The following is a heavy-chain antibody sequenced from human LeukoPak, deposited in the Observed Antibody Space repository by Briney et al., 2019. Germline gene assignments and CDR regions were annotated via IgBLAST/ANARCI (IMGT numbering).Heavy chain of an antibody. Sequence: SETLSLTCSVSGVSIRSESWSWMRQPPGKGPEWIGDIYASGNTSYNPTVKSRDTTSSETSKNRLSLKLTSATVADTAVYYRERLRGQRTRLAVGMKGDYYMDVWGKGTAVTVSS. J-gene: IGHJ6*03. CDR2: IYASGNT. CDR1: GVSIRSES. CDR3: ERLRGQRTRLAVGMKGDYYMDV. D-gene: IGHD1-26*01. V-gene: IGHV4-4*08.